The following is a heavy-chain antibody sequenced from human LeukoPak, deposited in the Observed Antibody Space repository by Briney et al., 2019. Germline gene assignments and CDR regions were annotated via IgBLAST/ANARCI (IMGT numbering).Heavy chain of an antibody. CDR3: ARDGSYGGYGDY. CDR2: ISNKAHSYAT. J-gene: IGHJ4*02. D-gene: IGHD5-12*01. V-gene: IGHV3-73*01. Sequence: RPGGSLRLSCAAAGFTFIESPMHWVRQASGKGLEWVGRISNKAHSYATAYAESVKGRFTISRDNAINSLYLQMNSLRAEDTALYYCARDGSYGGYGDYWGQGTLVTVSS. CDR1: GFTFIESP.